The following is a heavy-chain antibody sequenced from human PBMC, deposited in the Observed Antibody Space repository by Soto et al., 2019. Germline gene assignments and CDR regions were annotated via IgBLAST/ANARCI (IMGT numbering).Heavy chain of an antibody. CDR3: ARVGAYYYDSSGSQGAFDI. D-gene: IGHD3-22*01. J-gene: IGHJ3*02. V-gene: IGHV1-18*01. CDR1: GYTFTSYG. Sequence: WASVKVSCKAPGYTFTSYGISWVRQAPGQGLEWMGWISAYNGNTNYAQKLQGRVTMTTDTSTSTAYMELRSLRSDDTAVYYCARVGAYYYDSSGSQGAFDIWGQGTMVTVSS. CDR2: ISAYNGNT.